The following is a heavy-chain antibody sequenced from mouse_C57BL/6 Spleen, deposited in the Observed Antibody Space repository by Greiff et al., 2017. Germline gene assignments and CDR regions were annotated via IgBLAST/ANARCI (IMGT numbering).Heavy chain of an antibody. Sequence: EVQGVESGGGLVQPGESLKLSCESNEYEFPSHDMSWVRKTPEKRLELVAAINSYGGSTYYPDTMERRFIIARDNTQKPPYPQMSSLRSEDTALYDGARQVTAAHWYFDVWGTGTTVTVSS. J-gene: IGHJ1*03. CDR3: ARQVTAAHWYFDV. V-gene: IGHV5-2*01. CDR2: INSYGGST. D-gene: IGHD2-5*01. CDR1: EYEFPSHD.